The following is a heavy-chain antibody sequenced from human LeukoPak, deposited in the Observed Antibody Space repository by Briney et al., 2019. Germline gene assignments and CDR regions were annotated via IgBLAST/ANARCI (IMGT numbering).Heavy chain of an antibody. V-gene: IGHV4-30-4*08. D-gene: IGHD3-3*01. Sequence: PSETLSLTCTVSGGSISSGDYYWSWIRQPPGKGLEWIGYIYYSGSTYYNPSLKSRVTISVDTSKNQFSLKLSSVTAADTAVYYCARGVPVFWSAQNIDAFDIWGQGTMVTVSS. J-gene: IGHJ3*02. CDR2: IYYSGST. CDR1: GGSISSGDYY. CDR3: ARGVPVFWSAQNIDAFDI.